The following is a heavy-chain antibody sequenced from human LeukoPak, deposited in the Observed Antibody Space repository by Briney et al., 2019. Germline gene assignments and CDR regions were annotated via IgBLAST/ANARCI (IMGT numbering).Heavy chain of an antibody. CDR2: MNPNSGNT. CDR1: GYTFTRYD. D-gene: IGHD3-16*01. J-gene: IGHJ5*02. CDR3: ARASFWESPINWFAP. V-gene: IGHV1-8*03. Sequence: ASVKVSCKACGYTFTRYDINWVRQATAQGLEWMGWMNPNSGNTGYAQKFQGRVTITRNTSISTAYMELSSLRSEDTAVYYCARASFWESPINWFAPWGQGTLVTVSS.